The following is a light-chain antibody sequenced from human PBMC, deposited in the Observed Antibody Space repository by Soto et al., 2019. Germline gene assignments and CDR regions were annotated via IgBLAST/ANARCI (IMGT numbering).Light chain of an antibody. V-gene: IGKV1-12*01. Sequence: DIQMTQSPAYVSASIGDRVTITCRASQGIRSWLAWYQQKPGKAPKLLIYAASSLQSGVPSRFSGSGSGTDFTLTISSLGPEDFATYFCQQASSYPFTFGPGTRLDVK. J-gene: IGKJ3*01. CDR2: AAS. CDR1: QGIRSW. CDR3: QQASSYPFT.